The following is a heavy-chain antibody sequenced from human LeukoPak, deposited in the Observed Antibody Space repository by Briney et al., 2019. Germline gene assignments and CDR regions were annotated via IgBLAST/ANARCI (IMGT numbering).Heavy chain of an antibody. V-gene: IGHV4-59*01. Sequence: SETLSLTCIVSGGSISSYYWSWIRQPPGKGLEWIGYISYSGSTHYNSSLTSRVAISLDTSKSQFSLKLSSVTAADTAVYYCAREFNWFDPWCQGILVTVSS. CDR3: AREFNWFDP. CDR2: ISYSGST. J-gene: IGHJ5*02. CDR1: GGSISSYY.